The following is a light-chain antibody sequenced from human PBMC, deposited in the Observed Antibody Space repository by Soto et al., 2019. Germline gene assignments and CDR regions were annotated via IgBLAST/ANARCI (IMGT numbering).Light chain of an antibody. CDR1: QDITSY. CDR2: AAS. V-gene: IGKV1-9*01. Sequence: IQLTQSPSFLSASVGDRVTITCRASQDITSYLAWYQQKPGKAPKLLIHAASTFQTGVPSRFSGSGSGTEFPLTISSLQPEDFATYYCQQRKNYPMTFGQGTLLEIK. CDR3: QQRKNYPMT. J-gene: IGKJ5*01.